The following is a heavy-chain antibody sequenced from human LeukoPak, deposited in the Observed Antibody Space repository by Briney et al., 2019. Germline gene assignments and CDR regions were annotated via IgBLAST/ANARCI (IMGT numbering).Heavy chain of an antibody. CDR3: GAIFGAAIAGDY. V-gene: IGHV4-38-2*01. CDR1: GYSISSGYY. D-gene: IGHD3-3*01. J-gene: IGHJ4*02. Sequence: PSETLSLTCAVSGYSISSGYYWGWIRPPPGKGLEWIGSIYHSGSTYYNPSLKGRVSISIDTSKNQFSLKLSSVTAADTAVYYCGAIFGAAIAGDYWGQGTLVTVSS. CDR2: IYHSGST.